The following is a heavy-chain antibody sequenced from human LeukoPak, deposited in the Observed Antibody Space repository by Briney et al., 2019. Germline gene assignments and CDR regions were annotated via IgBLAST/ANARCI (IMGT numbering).Heavy chain of an antibody. J-gene: IGHJ6*02. CDR1: GGSFSGYY. V-gene: IGHV4-34*01. D-gene: IGHD5-24*01. CDR2: TNHSGST. Sequence: KTSETLSLTCAVYGGSFSGYYWSWIRQPPGKGLEWIGETNHSGSTNYNPSLKSRVTISVDTSKNQFSLKLSSVTAADTAVYYCARSRDGYASYYYYGMDVWGQGTTVTVSS. CDR3: ARSRDGYASYYYYGMDV.